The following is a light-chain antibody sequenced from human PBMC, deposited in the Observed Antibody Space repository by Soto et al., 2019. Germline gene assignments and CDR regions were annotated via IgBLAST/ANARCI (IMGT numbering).Light chain of an antibody. Sequence: EIVMTQSPATLSVSPGESATLSCRASQSIRSNLAWYQQKPGQAPRLLMFRTSSRATGFPARFSGSGSGTEFNLTISSLQSEDFGVYYCQQYNNWPRATFGGGTKVEIK. CDR1: QSIRSN. V-gene: IGKV3-15*01. CDR3: QQYNNWPRAT. CDR2: RTS. J-gene: IGKJ4*01.